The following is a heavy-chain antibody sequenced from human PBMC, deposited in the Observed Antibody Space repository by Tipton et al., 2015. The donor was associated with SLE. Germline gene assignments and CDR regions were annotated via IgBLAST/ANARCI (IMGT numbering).Heavy chain of an antibody. CDR3: ARVPSYSYYFIAV. CDR2: IYYIGST. CDR1: GGSITSNNHC. J-gene: IGHJ6*03. V-gene: IGHV4-61*05. Sequence: TLSLTCIVSGGSITSNNHCWGWIRQPPGKGLEWLGYIYYIGSTKYNPALKSRVTISIDTSKNQFSLKLSSVTAADTAVYYWARVPSYSYYFIAVWGKDPTVPVSS.